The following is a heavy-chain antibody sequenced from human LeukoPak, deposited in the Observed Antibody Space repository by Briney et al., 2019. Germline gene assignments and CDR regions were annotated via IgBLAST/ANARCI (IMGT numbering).Heavy chain of an antibody. D-gene: IGHD4-23*01. V-gene: IGHV3-23*01. CDR2: ISISACST. J-gene: IGHJ4*02. Sequence: PGGSLRLSCAASGFTFSSYAMSWVRQAPGKGLEWVSAISISACSTYYADSVKGRFTISSDNSKNTLYLQMNSLRAEATAVYYCAKETVAAPPIDSWGQGTLVTVSS. CDR3: AKETVAAPPIDS. CDR1: GFTFSSYA.